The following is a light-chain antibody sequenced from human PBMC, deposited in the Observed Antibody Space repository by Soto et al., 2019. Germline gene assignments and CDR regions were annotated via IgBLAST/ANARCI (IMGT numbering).Light chain of an antibody. V-gene: IGLV2-14*03. CDR1: SSDVGAYDF. CDR3: SSYPSSSTRV. Sequence: SALTQPASVSGSPGQSITISCTGTSSDVGAYDFVSWYQQHPDKAPKLMIYEVSNRPSGVSNRFSGSKSVNTATLTISGLQAEDEADYYCSSYPSSSTRVFGTGTKVTVL. CDR2: EVS. J-gene: IGLJ1*01.